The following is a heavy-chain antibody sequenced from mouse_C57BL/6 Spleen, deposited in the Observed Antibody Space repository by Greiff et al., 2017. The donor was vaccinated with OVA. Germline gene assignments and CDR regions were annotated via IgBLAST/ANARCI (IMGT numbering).Heavy chain of an antibody. Sequence: VQLQQSGPELVKPGASVKISCKASGYTFTDYYMNWVQQSHGKSLEWIGDINPNNGGTSYNQKLKGKATLTVDKSSSTASMKLRSLTSEDSAVYYCARDYGSSPYIDYWGQGTTLTVSS. CDR1: GYTFTDYY. CDR2: INPNNGGT. CDR3: ARDYGSSPYIDY. D-gene: IGHD1-1*01. V-gene: IGHV1-26*01. J-gene: IGHJ2*01.